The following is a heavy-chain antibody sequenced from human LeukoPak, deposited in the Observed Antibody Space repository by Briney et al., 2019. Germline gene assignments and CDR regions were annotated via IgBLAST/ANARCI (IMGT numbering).Heavy chain of an antibody. J-gene: IGHJ4*02. D-gene: IGHD2-2*01. CDR2: IYYGGST. V-gene: IGHV4-59*01. Sequence: SETLSLTCTVSGGSINSYYWSWIRQPPGKGLEWIGYIYYGGSTNYNPSLKSRVTISVDTSKNQFSLKLSSVTAADTAVYYCARGRWAMYYFDYWGQGTLVTVSS. CDR1: GGSINSYY. CDR3: ARGRWAMYYFDY.